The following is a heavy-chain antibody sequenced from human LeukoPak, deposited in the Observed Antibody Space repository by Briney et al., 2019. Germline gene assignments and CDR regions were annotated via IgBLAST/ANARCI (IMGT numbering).Heavy chain of an antibody. CDR3: AKVGSDTYYYGSGSYYYSDY. CDR1: GFTFSSYG. V-gene: IGHV3-30*18. D-gene: IGHD3-10*01. Sequence: GGSLRLSCAASGFTFSSYGMHWVRQAPGKGLEWVAVISYDGSNKYYADSVKGRFTISRDNSKNTLYLQMNSLGAEDTAVYYCAKVGSDTYYYGSGSYYYSDYWGQGTLVTVSS. J-gene: IGHJ4*02. CDR2: ISYDGSNK.